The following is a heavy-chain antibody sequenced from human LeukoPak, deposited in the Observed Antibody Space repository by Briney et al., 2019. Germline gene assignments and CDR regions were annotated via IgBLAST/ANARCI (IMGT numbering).Heavy chain of an antibody. Sequence: GESLQISCKGSGYSFTNYWIGWVRQLPGKGLEWMGLIYPRDSYTRYSPSFQGQVTISVDKSISTAYLQWSSLKASDTAIYYCARQPNPDFNYWGQGTLVTVSS. CDR1: GYSFTNYW. CDR3: ARQPNPDFNY. J-gene: IGHJ4*02. V-gene: IGHV5-51*01. CDR2: IYPRDSYT.